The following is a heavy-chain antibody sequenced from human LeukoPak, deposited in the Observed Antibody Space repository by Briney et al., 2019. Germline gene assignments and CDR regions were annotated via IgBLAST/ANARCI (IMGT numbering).Heavy chain of an antibody. CDR1: GFTFSSYW. Sequence: GGSLRLSCAASGFTFSSYWMHWVRQAPGKGLVWVSRINSDGSSTNYADSVKGRFTISRDNAKNTLYLQMNRLRAEDTAVYYCARVRGYNYGYNYWGQGALVTVSS. V-gene: IGHV3-74*01. CDR3: ARVRGYNYGYNY. CDR2: INSDGSST. J-gene: IGHJ4*02. D-gene: IGHD5-18*01.